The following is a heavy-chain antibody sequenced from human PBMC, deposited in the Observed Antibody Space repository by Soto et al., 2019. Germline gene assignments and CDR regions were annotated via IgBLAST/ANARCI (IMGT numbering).Heavy chain of an antibody. V-gene: IGHV3-30-3*01. D-gene: IGHD3-22*01. J-gene: IGHJ4*02. CDR3: ARDSHIVVVITYYFDY. CDR2: ISYDGSNK. CDR1: GFTFSSYA. Sequence: VGSLRLSCAASGFTFSSYAMHWVRQAPGKGLEWVAVISYDGSNKYYADSVKGRFTISRDNSKNTLYLQMNSLRAEDTAVYYCARDSHIVVVITYYFDYWGQGTLVTVSA.